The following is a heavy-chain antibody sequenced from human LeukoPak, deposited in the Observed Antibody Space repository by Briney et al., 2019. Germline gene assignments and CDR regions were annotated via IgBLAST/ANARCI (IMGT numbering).Heavy chain of an antibody. Sequence: GGSLRLSCAASGFTSSGSAMHWVRQASGKGLEWVGRIRSKANSYATAYAASVKGRFTSSRDDSKNTAYLQMNSLKTEDTAVYYCTRDLTIFGVVKNSDVWGKGTTVTVSS. V-gene: IGHV3-73*01. D-gene: IGHD3-3*01. CDR3: TRDLTIFGVVKNSDV. J-gene: IGHJ6*04. CDR1: GFTSSGSA. CDR2: IRSKANSYAT.